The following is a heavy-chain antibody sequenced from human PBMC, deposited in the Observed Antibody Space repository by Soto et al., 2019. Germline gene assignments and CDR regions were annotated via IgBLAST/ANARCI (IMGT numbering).Heavy chain of an antibody. Sequence: ASVKVSCKASGYTFTGYDINWVRQATGQGLEWMGWMNPNSGNTGYAQKFQGRVTMTRNTSISTAYMELSSLRSEDTAVYYCASTYSSSYDYYYYYGMDVWGQGTTVTVSS. CDR2: MNPNSGNT. V-gene: IGHV1-8*01. J-gene: IGHJ6*02. CDR3: ASTYSSSYDYYYYYGMDV. CDR1: GYTFTGYD. D-gene: IGHD6-6*01.